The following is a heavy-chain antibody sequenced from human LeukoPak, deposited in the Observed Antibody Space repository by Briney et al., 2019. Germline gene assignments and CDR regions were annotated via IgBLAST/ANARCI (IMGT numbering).Heavy chain of an antibody. V-gene: IGHV3-30*04. Sequence: GGSLRLSCAASGFTFSSYAMHWVRQAPGKGLEWVAVISYDGSNKYYADSVKGRFTISRDNAKNSLYLQMNSLRAEDTAVYYCARAIPPDYWGQGTLVTVSS. CDR3: ARAIPPDY. CDR1: GFTFSSYA. J-gene: IGHJ4*02. CDR2: ISYDGSNK.